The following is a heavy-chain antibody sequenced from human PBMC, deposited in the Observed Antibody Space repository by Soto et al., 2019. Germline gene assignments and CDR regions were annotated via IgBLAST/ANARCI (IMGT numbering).Heavy chain of an antibody. CDR2: SYYSGTT. CDR3: TRRYQCNDDDFDP. V-gene: IGHV4-39*01. J-gene: IGHJ5*02. CDR1: GASISSHRYY. D-gene: IGHD1-1*01. Sequence: PSETLSPTCPVSGASISSHRYYWTWIRKPTVKALEWIGSSYYSGTTYFNPSLKSRATISVDTSKNQFALRLTSVTAADTAIYYCTRRYQCNDDDFDPGGPSALVT.